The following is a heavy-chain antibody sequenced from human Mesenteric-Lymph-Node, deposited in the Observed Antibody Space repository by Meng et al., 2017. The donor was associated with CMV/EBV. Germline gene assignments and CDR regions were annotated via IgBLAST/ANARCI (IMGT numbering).Heavy chain of an antibody. Sequence: VDLVESGGGLVQPGGSLRLSCAASGFKVRDKYMSWVRQAPGKGLEWVCIIYRGDNTYYIDSVKDRFTVSRDNSKNTMYLQMNSLRVEDTAVYYCTGDSVSNPNLDYWGQGTLVTVSS. V-gene: IGHV3-66*01. J-gene: IGHJ4*02. CDR2: IYRGDNT. CDR1: GFKVRDKY. CDR3: TGDSVSNPNLDY. D-gene: IGHD3-10*01.